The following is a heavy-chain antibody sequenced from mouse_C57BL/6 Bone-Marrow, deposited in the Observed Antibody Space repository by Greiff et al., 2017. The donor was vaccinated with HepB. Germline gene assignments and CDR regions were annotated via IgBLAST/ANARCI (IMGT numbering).Heavy chain of an antibody. V-gene: IGHV1-81*01. Sequence: QVQLQQSGAELARPGASVKLSCKASGYTFTSYGISWVKQSTGQGLEWIGEIYPRSGNTYYNEKFKGKATLTADKSSSTAYMELRSLTSEDSAVYFCARDDSRAWFAYWGQGTLGTVSA. CDR3: ARDDSRAWFAY. CDR2: IYPRSGNT. CDR1: GYTFTSYG. D-gene: IGHD1-1*01. J-gene: IGHJ3*01.